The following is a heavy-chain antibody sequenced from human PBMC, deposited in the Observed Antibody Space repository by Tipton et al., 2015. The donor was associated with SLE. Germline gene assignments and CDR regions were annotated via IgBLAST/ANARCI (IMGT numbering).Heavy chain of an antibody. Sequence: TLSLTCSVPGASITSRNYYWGWIRQPPGKGLEWIGSIYHSGGTHYNPSLKSRVTISVDTSKNQFSLKLSSVTAADTAVYYCARGEQQLTQEAFDYWGQGTLVTVSS. J-gene: IGHJ4*02. CDR2: IYHSGGT. CDR1: GASITSRNYY. V-gene: IGHV4-39*07. D-gene: IGHD6-13*01. CDR3: ARGEQQLTQEAFDY.